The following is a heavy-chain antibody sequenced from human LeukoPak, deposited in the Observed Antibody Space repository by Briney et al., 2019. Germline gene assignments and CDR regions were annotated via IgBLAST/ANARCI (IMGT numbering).Heavy chain of an antibody. J-gene: IGHJ1*01. CDR3: TSWGDTTAEYFQR. D-gene: IGHD2-21*02. Sequence: GGSLRLSCAASGFTVSNNYMSWVRQAPGKGLEWVAHINPDGRDTYYVDSVKGRFTISRDNAQNSMYLQMNSLRVEDTAVYYCTSWGDTTAEYFQRWGQGTLVTVSS. V-gene: IGHV3-7*01. CDR1: GFTVSNNY. CDR2: INPDGRDT.